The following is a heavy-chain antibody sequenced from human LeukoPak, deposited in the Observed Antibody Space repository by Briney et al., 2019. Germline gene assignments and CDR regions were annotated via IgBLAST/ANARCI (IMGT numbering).Heavy chain of an antibody. Sequence: ASVKVSCKVSGYTLTEFSMHWVRQAPGKGLEWMGGFDPEDGKTIYAQKFQGRVTMTEDTSTDTAYMELSRLRTDDTAVYYCATLVVVVATARNSWFDPWGQGTLVTVSS. CDR1: GYTLTEFS. J-gene: IGHJ5*02. V-gene: IGHV1-24*01. CDR3: ATLVVVVATARNSWFDP. D-gene: IGHD2-15*01. CDR2: FDPEDGKT.